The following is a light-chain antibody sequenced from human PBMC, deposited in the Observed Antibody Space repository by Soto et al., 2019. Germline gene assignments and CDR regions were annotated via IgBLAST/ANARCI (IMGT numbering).Light chain of an antibody. V-gene: IGKV1-5*03. CDR2: EAS. Sequence: DIQMTQSPPTLSASVGDRFTITCRASQSIDDWLAWYQQKPGEGPKMLVYEASTLQSGVPSRFSGSGSGTKFTLTITNLQPDDFATYYCQQYDSFPLAFGGGTKVEIK. J-gene: IGKJ4*01. CDR1: QSIDDW. CDR3: QQYDSFPLA.